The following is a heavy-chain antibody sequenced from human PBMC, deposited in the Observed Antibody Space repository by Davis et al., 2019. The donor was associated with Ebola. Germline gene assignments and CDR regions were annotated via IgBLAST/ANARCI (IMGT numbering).Heavy chain of an antibody. CDR1: GYTLTELS. J-gene: IGHJ4*02. D-gene: IGHD2-21*02. Sequence: AASVKVSCKVSGYTLTELSMHWVRQAPGKGLEWMGGFDPEDGETIYAQKFQGRVTMTRETSTSTVYMELSSLRSEDTAVYYCARTRDCGGDCYYFDSWGQGTLVTVSS. V-gene: IGHV1-24*01. CDR2: FDPEDGET. CDR3: ARTRDCGGDCYYFDS.